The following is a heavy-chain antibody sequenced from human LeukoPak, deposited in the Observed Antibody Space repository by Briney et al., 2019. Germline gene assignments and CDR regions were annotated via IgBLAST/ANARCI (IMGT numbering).Heavy chain of an antibody. CDR1: GGSIIGHY. Sequence: PSETLSVTCTVSGGSIIGHYWTWIRQPLGKGLEWIGQIHYSGRPDYYPSLKSRVTISVDTSKNQLSLKVTSVTGADTAVYYCARFGVDYDMDVWGQGTTVTVSS. CDR2: IHYSGRP. CDR3: ARFGVDYDMDV. J-gene: IGHJ6*02. D-gene: IGHD3-16*01. V-gene: IGHV4-59*11.